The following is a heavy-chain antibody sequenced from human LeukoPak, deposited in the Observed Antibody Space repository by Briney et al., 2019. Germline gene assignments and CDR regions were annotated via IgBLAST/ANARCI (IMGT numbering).Heavy chain of an antibody. V-gene: IGHV4-39*01. J-gene: IGHJ3*02. CDR2: IYYSGST. Sequence: SETLSLTCTVSGGSISSSSYYWGWIRQPPGKGLEWIGSIYYSGSTYYNPSLKSRVTISVDTSKNQFSLKLSSVTAADTAVYYCARHDRGPALYDYVWGSYRYAFDIWGQGTMVTVSS. CDR3: ARHDRGPALYDYVWGSYRYAFDI. CDR1: GGSISSSSYY. D-gene: IGHD3-16*02.